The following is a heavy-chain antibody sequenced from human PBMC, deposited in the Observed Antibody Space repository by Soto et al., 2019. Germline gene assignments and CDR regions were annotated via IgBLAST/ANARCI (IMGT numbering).Heavy chain of an antibody. J-gene: IGHJ6*03. CDR1: SASVRSSNW. Sequence: QVQLQESGPGLVKPSGTLSLTCAVSSASVRSSNWWSWVRQTPEKGLEWIGQIHHSGSTTYNPSLTSRVTMSVDKSKNPFSLNVSSVTAADTAVYYCARGGYYFYMDVWGRGITVTVSS. CDR3: ARGGYYFYMDV. V-gene: IGHV4-4*02. CDR2: IHHSGST. D-gene: IGHD1-26*01.